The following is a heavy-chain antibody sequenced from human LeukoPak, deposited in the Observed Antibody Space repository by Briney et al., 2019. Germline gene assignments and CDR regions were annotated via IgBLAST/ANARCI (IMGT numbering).Heavy chain of an antibody. J-gene: IGHJ4*02. CDR1: GFTFSSYW. V-gene: IGHV3-7*03. CDR3: ARIGYSSSSLDL. Sequence: GGSLRLSCAASGFTFSSYWMTWVRQAPGKGLEWVANINKDGSVQYYVDSVKGRFTISRDNAKNSVYLQMNSLRAGDTAIYNCARIGYSSSSLDLWGRGTLVTVSS. D-gene: IGHD6-6*01. CDR2: INKDGSVQ.